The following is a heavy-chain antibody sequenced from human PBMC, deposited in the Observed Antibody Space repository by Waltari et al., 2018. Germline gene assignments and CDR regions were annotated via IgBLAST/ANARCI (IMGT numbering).Heavy chain of an antibody. CDR2: IHPAYSDT. CDR1: GYIFTSQW. J-gene: IGHJ4*02. V-gene: IGHV5-51*01. CDR3: ARRKSAHPYFDD. Sequence: EVLLVQSGAEVTKPGESLTISCKASGYIFTSQWIGWVRQMPGKGLEWMGLIHPAYSDTRYSPSCQGQVTMSVDKSISTSYLQWSGLKASDTAMHSSARRKSAHPYFDDWCQRTLVTVSS.